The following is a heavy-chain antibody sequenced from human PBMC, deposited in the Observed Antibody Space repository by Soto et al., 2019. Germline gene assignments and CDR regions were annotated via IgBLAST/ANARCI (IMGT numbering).Heavy chain of an antibody. D-gene: IGHD2-2*01. CDR1: GFTFSSYA. J-gene: IGHJ4*02. V-gene: IGHV3-23*01. Sequence: GGSLRLSCEASGFTFSSYAMSWVRQAPGKGLEWVSAISGSGGSTYYADSVKGRFTISRDNSKNTLYLQMNSLRAEDTAVYYCAKGDCSSTSCYRTIDYWGQGTLVTVSS. CDR2: ISGSGGST. CDR3: AKGDCSSTSCYRTIDY.